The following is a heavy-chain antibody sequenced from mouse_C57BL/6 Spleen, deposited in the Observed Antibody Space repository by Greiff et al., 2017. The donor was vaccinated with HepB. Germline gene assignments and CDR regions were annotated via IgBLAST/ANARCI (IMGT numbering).Heavy chain of an antibody. CDR3: ASREGVYSDYAMDD. CDR2: INPSSGYT. V-gene: IGHV1-4*01. CDR1: GYTFTSYT. J-gene: IGHJ4*01. D-gene: IGHD1-1*01. Sequence: VQLQQSGAELARPGASVKMSCKASGYTFTSYTMHWVKQRPGQGLEWIGYINPSSGYTKYNQKFKDKATLTADKSSSTAYMQLSSLTSDDAAVYYCASREGVYSDYAMDDWGQGTSVTVSS.